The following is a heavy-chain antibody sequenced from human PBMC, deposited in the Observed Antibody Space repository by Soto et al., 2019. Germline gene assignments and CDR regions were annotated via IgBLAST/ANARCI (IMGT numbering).Heavy chain of an antibody. J-gene: IGHJ3*02. D-gene: IGHD6-13*01. CDR3: ARSSGAAGDNDAFDI. CDR2: ISYDGSNK. V-gene: IGHV3-30-3*01. Sequence: GSLRLSCAASGFTFSSYAMHWVRQAPGKGLEWVAVISYDGSNKYYADSVKGRFTISRDNSKNTLYLQMNSLRAEDTAVYYCARSSGAAGDNDAFDIWGQGTMVTVSS. CDR1: GFTFSSYA.